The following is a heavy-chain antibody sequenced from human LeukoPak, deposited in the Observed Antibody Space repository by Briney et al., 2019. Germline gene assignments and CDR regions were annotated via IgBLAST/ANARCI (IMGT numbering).Heavy chain of an antibody. D-gene: IGHD4-17*01. CDR1: GFTFSNYW. Sequence: GGSLRLSCAASGFTFSNYWMAGVRQAPGKGGEWVANIKQDALEKTYVDSVRRRFTISRDNAKSSLFLQMSSLRVDDTAVYYCARDQDGALDYWGQGSLVTVSS. CDR3: ARDQDGALDY. CDR2: IKQDALEK. J-gene: IGHJ4*02. V-gene: IGHV3-7*01.